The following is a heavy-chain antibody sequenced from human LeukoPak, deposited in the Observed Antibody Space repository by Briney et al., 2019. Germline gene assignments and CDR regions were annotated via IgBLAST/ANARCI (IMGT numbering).Heavy chain of an antibody. CDR2: INPNSGGT. CDR3: ARFCCCSGGYNDY. Sequence: GASVKVSCKASGYTFTGYYMHWVRQAPGQGLEWMGWINPNSGGTNYAQKFQGRVTMTRDTSISTAYMELSRLRSDDTAVYYCARFCCCSGGYNDYWGQGTLVTVSS. D-gene: IGHD3-22*01. V-gene: IGHV1-2*02. J-gene: IGHJ4*02. CDR1: GYTFTGYY.